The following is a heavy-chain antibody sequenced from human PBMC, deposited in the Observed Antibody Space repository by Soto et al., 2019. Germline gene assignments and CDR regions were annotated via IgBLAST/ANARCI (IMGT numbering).Heavy chain of an antibody. V-gene: IGHV3-30*18. CDR3: AKAYSSGWLFSYYFDY. CDR2: ISYDGSNK. Sequence: QVQLVESGGGVVQPGRSLRLSCAASGFTFSSYGMHWVRQAPGKGLEWVAVISYDGSNKYYADSVKGRFTISRDNSKNTLYLQMNSLRAEDTAVYYCAKAYSSGWLFSYYFDYWGQGTLVTVSS. CDR1: GFTFSSYG. J-gene: IGHJ4*02. D-gene: IGHD6-19*01.